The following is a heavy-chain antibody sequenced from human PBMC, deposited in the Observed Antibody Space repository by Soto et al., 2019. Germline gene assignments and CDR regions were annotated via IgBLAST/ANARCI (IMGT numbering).Heavy chain of an antibody. Sequence: QITLRESGPTLVKPTQTLTLTCTISGFSLSTSGVGVGWIRQPPGKSLEWLALIYWDDVQRYSPSLKTRLTITKDPSRSQVVLTMTNMDPVDTATYYCAHSPCSGGTCYLFDYWGQGTLVTVSS. V-gene: IGHV2-5*02. D-gene: IGHD2-15*01. CDR3: AHSPCSGGTCYLFDY. J-gene: IGHJ4*02. CDR1: GFSLSTSGVG. CDR2: IYWDDVQ.